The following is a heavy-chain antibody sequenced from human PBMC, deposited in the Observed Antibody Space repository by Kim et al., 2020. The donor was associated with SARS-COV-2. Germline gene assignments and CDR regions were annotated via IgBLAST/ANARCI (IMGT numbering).Heavy chain of an antibody. CDR2: ISASGGTT. CDR1: GFTFSSNA. D-gene: IGHD6-19*01. CDR3: AKTGYTTAWSGAFSD. J-gene: IGHJ4*02. V-gene: IGHV3-23*01. Sequence: GGSLRLSCAASGFTFSSNAMNWVRQAPGKGLEWVSTISASGGTTYYADSVKGRFTISRDNSKNTLFLQMNSLRVEDTAVYFCAKTGYTTAWSGAFSDWGQGTLVTVSS.